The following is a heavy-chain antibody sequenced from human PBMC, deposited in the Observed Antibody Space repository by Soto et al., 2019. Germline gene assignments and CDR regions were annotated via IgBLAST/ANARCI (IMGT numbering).Heavy chain of an antibody. CDR1: GGSISSGGYS. J-gene: IGHJ5*02. CDR2: INHSGST. V-gene: IGHV4-30-2*01. Sequence: SETLSLTCAVSGGSISSGGYSWSWIRQPPGKGLEWIGYINHSGSTNYNPSLKSRVTISVDTSKNQFSLKLSSVTAADTAVYYCARVPGPWGLGTLVTASS. CDR3: ARVPGP. D-gene: IGHD3-10*01.